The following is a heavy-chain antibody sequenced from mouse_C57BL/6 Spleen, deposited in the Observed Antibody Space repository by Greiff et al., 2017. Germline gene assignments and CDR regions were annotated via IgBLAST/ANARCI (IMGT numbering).Heavy chain of an antibody. CDR1: GFTFSDYG. Sequence: DVKLVESGGGLVKPGGSLKLSCAASGFTFSDYGMHWVRQAPEKGLEWVAYISSGSSTIYYADTVKGRFTISRDNAKNTLFLQMTRLRSEDTAMYYCARRYYGNSGAWFAYWGQGTMVTVSA. CDR2: ISSGSSTI. J-gene: IGHJ3*01. V-gene: IGHV5-17*01. D-gene: IGHD1-1*01. CDR3: ARRYYGNSGAWFAY.